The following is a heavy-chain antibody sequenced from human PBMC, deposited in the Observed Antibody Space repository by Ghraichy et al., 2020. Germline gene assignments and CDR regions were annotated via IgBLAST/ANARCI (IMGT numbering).Heavy chain of an antibody. CDR3: ARGQKGAAPQYYFDS. Sequence: GESLNISCAASGFTFSDYNMNWVRQVPGNGLEWVSSISSTSNYIYYADSVKGRFTISRDNAEKLVYLQMNSLRAEDTTVYYCARGQKGAAPQYYFDSWGQRTLVTVSS. CDR2: ISSTSNYI. D-gene: IGHD1-26*01. J-gene: IGHJ4*02. V-gene: IGHV3-21*01. CDR1: GFTFSDYN.